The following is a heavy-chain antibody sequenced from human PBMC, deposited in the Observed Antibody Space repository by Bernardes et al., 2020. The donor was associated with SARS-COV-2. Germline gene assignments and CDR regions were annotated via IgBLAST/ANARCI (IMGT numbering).Heavy chain of an antibody. CDR2: ISYDGSNK. Sequence: GGSLRLSCAASGFTFSSYAVHWVRQAPGKGLEWVAVISYDGSNKYYADSVKGRFTISRDNSKNTLYLQMNSLRAEDTAVYYCARELEPRYYYYYGMDVWGQGTTVTVSS. D-gene: IGHD1-1*01. CDR1: GFTFSSYA. J-gene: IGHJ6*02. CDR3: ARELEPRYYYYYGMDV. V-gene: IGHV3-30*01.